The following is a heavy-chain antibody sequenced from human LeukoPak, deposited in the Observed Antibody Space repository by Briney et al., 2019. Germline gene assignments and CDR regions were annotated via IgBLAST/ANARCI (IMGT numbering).Heavy chain of an antibody. CDR2: INPNSGGT. CDR3: ARGIFGVVKIALNWFDP. CDR1: GYTFTGYY. V-gene: IGHV1-2*02. D-gene: IGHD3-3*01. J-gene: IGHJ5*02. Sequence: ASVKVSCKASGYTFTGYYMHWVRQAPGQGLEWMGWINPNSGGTNYAQKFQGRVTMTRDTSISTAYMELSRLRSDDTAVYYCARGIFGVVKIALNWFDPWGQGTLVTVSS.